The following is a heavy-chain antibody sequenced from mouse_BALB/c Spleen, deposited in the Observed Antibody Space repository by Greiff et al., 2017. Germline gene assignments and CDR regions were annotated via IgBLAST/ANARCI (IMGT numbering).Heavy chain of an antibody. CDR1: GFTFSNYW. Sequence: EVKLMESGGGLVQPGGSMKLSCVASGFTFSNYWMNWVRQSPEKGLEWVAEIRLKSNNYATHYAESVKGRFTISRDDSKSSVYLQMNNLRAEDTGIYYCTRMGGYYGVDYWGQGTTLTVSS. V-gene: IGHV6-6*02. J-gene: IGHJ2*01. CDR2: IRLKSNNYAT. D-gene: IGHD2-3*01. CDR3: TRMGGYYGVDY.